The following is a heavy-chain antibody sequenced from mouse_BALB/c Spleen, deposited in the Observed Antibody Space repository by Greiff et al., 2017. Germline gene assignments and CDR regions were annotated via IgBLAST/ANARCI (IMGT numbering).Heavy chain of an antibody. CDR2: IWGDGST. Sequence: VMLVESGPGLVAPSQSLSITCTVSGFSLTGYGVNWVRQPPGKGLEWLGMIWGDGSTDYNSALKSRLSISKDNSKSQVFLKMNSLQTDDTARYYCAREGDYGSSSWFAYWGQGTLVTVSA. J-gene: IGHJ3*01. CDR3: AREGDYGSSSWFAY. V-gene: IGHV2-6-7*01. D-gene: IGHD1-1*01. CDR1: GFSLTGYG.